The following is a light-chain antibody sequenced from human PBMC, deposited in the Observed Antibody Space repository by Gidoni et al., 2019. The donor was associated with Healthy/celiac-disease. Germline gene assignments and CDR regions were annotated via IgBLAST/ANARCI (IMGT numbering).Light chain of an antibody. Sequence: IVLAQSLGTLSLSTGESATPSCRTSLSVSSSYLDWYQQKPGQAPRLHIYGASSRATGIPDRFSGSGSGTDFTLTISRLEPVDFSVYYCQQYDSGPVTFGQGTRVEIK. V-gene: IGKV3-20*01. CDR3: QQYDSGPVT. CDR1: LSVSSSY. J-gene: IGKJ5*01. CDR2: GAS.